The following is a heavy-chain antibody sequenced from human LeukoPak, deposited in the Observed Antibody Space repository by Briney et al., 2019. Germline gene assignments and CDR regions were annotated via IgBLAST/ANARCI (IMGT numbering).Heavy chain of an antibody. CDR1: GFTFSSYG. V-gene: IGHV3-48*03. CDR2: INSDGKTI. J-gene: IGHJ4*02. CDR3: AKDCLAWDSSSWNFDY. Sequence: GGSLRRSCAASGFTFSSYGMNWARQAPGKGLEWVTYINSDGKTIFYADSVKGRFTISSDNAKNSLYLQMNSLRAEDTAVYYCAKDCLAWDSSSWNFDYWGQGTLVTVSS. D-gene: IGHD6-13*01.